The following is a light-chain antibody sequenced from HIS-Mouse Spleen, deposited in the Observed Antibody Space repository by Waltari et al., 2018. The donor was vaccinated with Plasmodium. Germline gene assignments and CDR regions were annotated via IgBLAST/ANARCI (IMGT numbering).Light chain of an antibody. CDR3: NSRDSSGNHWV. Sequence: SSELTQDPAVSVALGQTVRITCQGDSLRSYYASWYQQKPGQAPVLVIYGKTNRPSGIPDRFSGSSSVNTASLTITGAQAEDEADYYCNSRDSSGNHWVFGGGTKLTVL. V-gene: IGLV3-19*01. J-gene: IGLJ3*02. CDR1: SLRSYY. CDR2: GKT.